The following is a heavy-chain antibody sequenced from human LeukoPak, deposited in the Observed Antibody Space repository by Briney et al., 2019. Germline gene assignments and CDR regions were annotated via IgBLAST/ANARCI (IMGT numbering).Heavy chain of an antibody. CDR1: GGSISSSSYY. CDR2: IYYSGST. CDR3: ARLRSRNSYYDSSGYRLTDY. V-gene: IGHV4-39*01. D-gene: IGHD3-22*01. Sequence: PSETLSLTCTVSGGSISSSSYYWGWIRQPPGKGLEWIGSIYYSGSTYYNPSLKSRVTISVDTSKNQFSLKLSSVTAADTAVYYCARLRSRNSYYDSSGYRLTDYWGQGTLVTVSS. J-gene: IGHJ4*02.